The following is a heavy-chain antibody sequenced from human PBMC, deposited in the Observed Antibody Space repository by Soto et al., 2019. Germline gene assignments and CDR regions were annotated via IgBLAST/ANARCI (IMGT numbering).Heavy chain of an antibody. CDR1: GYSFTSYW. V-gene: IGHV5-51*01. J-gene: IGHJ5*02. CDR3: ARLGSRGILWGSSPTFDP. Sequence: PGESLKISCKGSGYSFTSYWIGWVRQMSGKGLGWMGIIYPGDSETTYSPSFQGQVTISADKSITTAYLQWNSLKASDTALYYCARLGSRGILWGSSPTFDPWGQGTLVTVSS. D-gene: IGHD3-16*01. CDR2: IYPGDSET.